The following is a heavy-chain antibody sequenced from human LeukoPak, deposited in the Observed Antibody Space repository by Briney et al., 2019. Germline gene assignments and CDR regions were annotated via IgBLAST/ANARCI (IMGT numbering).Heavy chain of an antibody. CDR1: GGSISSNY. Sequence: SETLSLTCTVSGGSISSNYWSWIRQPPGKGLEWIGYISYSGSTNYNPSLKSRVTISVDTSKNQFSLKLSSVTAADTAVYYCARLRRGSSGYSEYLEEWGQGTLVTVSS. CDR2: ISYSGST. D-gene: IGHD3-22*01. CDR3: ARLRRGSSGYSEYLEE. V-gene: IGHV4-59*08. J-gene: IGHJ1*01.